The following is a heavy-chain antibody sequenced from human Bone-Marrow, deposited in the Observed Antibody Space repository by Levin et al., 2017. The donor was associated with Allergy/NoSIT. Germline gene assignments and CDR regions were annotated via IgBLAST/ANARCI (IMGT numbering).Heavy chain of an antibody. D-gene: IGHD1-7*01. Sequence: SETLSLTCAVSGSSISSGYYWGWIRQPPGKGLEWIGSIYHSGSTYYNPSLKSRVTISVDTSKNQFSLKLSSVTAADTAVYYCARKLELRPLYYFDYWGQGTLVTVSS. CDR3: ARKLELRPLYYFDY. J-gene: IGHJ4*02. V-gene: IGHV4-38-2*01. CDR2: IYHSGST. CDR1: GSSISSGYY.